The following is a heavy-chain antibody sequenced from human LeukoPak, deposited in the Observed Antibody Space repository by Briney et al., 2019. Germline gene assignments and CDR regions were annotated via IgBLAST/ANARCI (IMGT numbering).Heavy chain of an antibody. D-gene: IGHD3-22*01. Sequence: GGSLRPSCAASGFTFSSYWMSWVRQAPGKGLEWVANIKQDGNERNYVDSVKGRFTISRDNAKNSLFLQMNSLRAEDTAVYYCAKDDYYDTSGYRDWGQGTLVTVSS. J-gene: IGHJ4*02. CDR1: GFTFSSYW. CDR3: AKDDYYDTSGYRD. CDR2: IKQDGNER. V-gene: IGHV3-7*01.